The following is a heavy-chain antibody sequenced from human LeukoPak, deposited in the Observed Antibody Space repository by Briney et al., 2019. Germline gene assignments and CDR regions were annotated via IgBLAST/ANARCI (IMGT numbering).Heavy chain of an antibody. J-gene: IGHJ4*02. Sequence: GGSLRLSCAASGFTFSSYEMNWVRQAPGKGLEWVSYISSSGSTIYYADSVKGRFTISRDNSKNTLYLQMNSLRAEDTAVYYCARERYDSSGYYYFYSWGQGTLVTVSS. V-gene: IGHV3-48*03. CDR1: GFTFSSYE. CDR2: ISSSGSTI. D-gene: IGHD3-22*01. CDR3: ARERYDSSGYYYFYS.